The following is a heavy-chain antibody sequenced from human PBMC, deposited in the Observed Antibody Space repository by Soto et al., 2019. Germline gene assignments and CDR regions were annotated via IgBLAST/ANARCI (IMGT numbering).Heavy chain of an antibody. CDR1: GYTFTSYD. D-gene: IGHD3-9*01. Sequence: ASVKVSCKASGYTFTSYDINWVRQATGQGLEWMGWMNPNSGNTGYAQKFQGRVTMTRNTSISTAYMELSSLRSEDTAVYYCARRTGYYLDYYYYYMDVWGKGTTVTVSS. CDR2: MNPNSGNT. J-gene: IGHJ6*03. V-gene: IGHV1-8*01. CDR3: ARRTGYYLDYYYYYMDV.